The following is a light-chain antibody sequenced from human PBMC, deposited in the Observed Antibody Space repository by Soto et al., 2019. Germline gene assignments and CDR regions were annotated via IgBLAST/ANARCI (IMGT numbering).Light chain of an antibody. CDR2: EVS. J-gene: IGLJ1*01. Sequence: QSVLTQPASVSGSPGQSITISCTGTSSDVGGYNCVSWYVQPPGKAPKLIIFEVSSRPSGVSNRFSGSKSGNTASLTISGLQAADEADYYCTSYTKRNTVVFGTGTKVTVL. V-gene: IGLV2-14*01. CDR1: SSDVGGYNC. CDR3: TSYTKRNTVV.